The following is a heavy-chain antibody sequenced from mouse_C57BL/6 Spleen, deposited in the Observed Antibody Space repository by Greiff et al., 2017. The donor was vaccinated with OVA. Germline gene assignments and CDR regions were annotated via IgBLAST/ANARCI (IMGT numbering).Heavy chain of an antibody. J-gene: IGHJ4*01. CDR1: GYAFSSYW. V-gene: IGHV1-80*01. Sequence: QVQLQQSGAELVKPGASVKISCKASGYAFSSYWMNWVKQRPGKGLEWIGQIYPGDGDTNYNGKFKGKATLTADKSSSTAYMQLSSLTSEDSAVYFCARSGYYYGSSSYYYAMDYWGQGTSVTVSS. D-gene: IGHD1-1*01. CDR3: ARSGYYYGSSSYYYAMDY. CDR2: IYPGDGDT.